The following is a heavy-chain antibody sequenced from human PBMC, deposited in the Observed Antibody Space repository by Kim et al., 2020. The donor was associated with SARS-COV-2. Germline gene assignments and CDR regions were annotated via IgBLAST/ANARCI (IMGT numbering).Heavy chain of an antibody. CDR2: ISSSSSYI. Sequence: GGSLRLSCAASGFTFSSYSMNWVRQAPGKGLEWVSSISSSSSYIYYADSVKGRFTISRDNAKNSLYLQMNSLRAEDTAVYYCAQSQYCSGGSCYRYGMDVWGQGTTVTVSS. CDR3: AQSQYCSGGSCYRYGMDV. D-gene: IGHD2-15*01. J-gene: IGHJ6*02. CDR1: GFTFSSYS. V-gene: IGHV3-21*01.